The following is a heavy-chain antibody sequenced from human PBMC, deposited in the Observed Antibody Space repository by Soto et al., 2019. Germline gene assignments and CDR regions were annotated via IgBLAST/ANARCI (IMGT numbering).Heavy chain of an antibody. J-gene: IGHJ5*02. D-gene: IGHD2-15*01. CDR2: IIPIVGTA. CDR1: GGTFSSYA. Sequence: QVQLVQSGAEVKKPGSSVKVSCKASGGTFSSYAISWVRQAPGQGLEWMGGIIPIVGTANYAQKFQGRVTITADESTSTAYMELSSLRSEDTAVYYCAGGIVVVVAATRIDWFDHWGQGTLVTVSS. V-gene: IGHV1-69*12. CDR3: AGGIVVVVAATRIDWFDH.